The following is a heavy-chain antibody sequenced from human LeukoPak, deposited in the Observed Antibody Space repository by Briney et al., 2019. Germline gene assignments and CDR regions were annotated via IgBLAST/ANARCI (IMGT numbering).Heavy chain of an antibody. J-gene: IGHJ4*02. CDR3: ATNLYLSGSYFDH. CDR1: GFTFSDAW. D-gene: IGHD1-26*01. CDR2: IRYDGSNK. V-gene: IGHV3-30*02. Sequence: PGGSLRLSCAASGFTFSDAWMSWVRQAPGKGLEWVAFIRYDGSNKYHADSVKGRFTISRDNSKNTLYLQMNSLRAEDTAVYYCATNLYLSGSYFDHWGQGTLVTVSS.